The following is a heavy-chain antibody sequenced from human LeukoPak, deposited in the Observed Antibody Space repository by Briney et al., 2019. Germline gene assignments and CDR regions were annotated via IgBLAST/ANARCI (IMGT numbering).Heavy chain of an antibody. D-gene: IGHD5/OR15-5a*01. J-gene: IGHJ4*02. V-gene: IGHV3-30-3*01. Sequence: GGSLRPSCAASGFTFSSYAMHWVRQAPGKGLEWVAVISYDGSNKYYADSLKGRFTISRDNAKNSLSLQMNSLRAEDTAVYYCARDGRSTYYFDYWGQGTLVTVSS. CDR1: GFTFSSYA. CDR3: ARDGRSTYYFDY. CDR2: ISYDGSNK.